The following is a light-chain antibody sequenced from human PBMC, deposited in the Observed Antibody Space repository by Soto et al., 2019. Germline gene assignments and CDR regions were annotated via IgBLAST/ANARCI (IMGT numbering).Light chain of an antibody. J-gene: IGKJ3*01. CDR2: DAS. CDR1: QSVSNTY. Sequence: EIVLTQSPGTLSLSPGERATLSCRAGQSVSNTYLAWYQQKPGQAPRLLIYDASSRATGIPDRFSGSGSGTDFTLTISRLEPEDFAVYYCQHYGRSPGLFTFGPGTKVDIK. V-gene: IGKV3-20*01. CDR3: QHYGRSPGLFT.